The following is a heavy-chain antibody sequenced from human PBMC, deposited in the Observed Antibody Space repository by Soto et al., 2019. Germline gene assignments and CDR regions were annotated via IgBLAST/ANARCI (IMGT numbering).Heavy chain of an antibody. V-gene: IGHV3-30-3*01. J-gene: IGHJ6*02. CDR3: ARDWFGDGYYYYGMDV. CDR1: GFTFSSYA. Sequence: QVQLVESGGGVVQPGRSLRLSCAASGFTFSSYAMHWVRQAPGKGLEWVAVISYDGSNKYYADSVKGRFTISRDNSKNTLYLQMISLRAEDTAVYYCARDWFGDGYYYYGMDVWGQGTTVTVSS. CDR2: ISYDGSNK. D-gene: IGHD3-10*01.